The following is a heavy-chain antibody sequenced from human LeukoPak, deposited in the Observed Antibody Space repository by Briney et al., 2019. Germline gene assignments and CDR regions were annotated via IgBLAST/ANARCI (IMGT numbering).Heavy chain of an antibody. Sequence: GGSLRLSCTASGYTFGDYAMSWVRQAPGKGLEWVAFIRTKPTGGTTDYAASVKDRFTISRDDSNSIAYLQMNSLKTEDTALYYCTRDHYYYTDVWGKGTTVTVSS. J-gene: IGHJ6*03. V-gene: IGHV3-49*04. CDR2: IRTKPTGGTT. CDR3: TRDHYYYTDV. CDR1: GYTFGDYA.